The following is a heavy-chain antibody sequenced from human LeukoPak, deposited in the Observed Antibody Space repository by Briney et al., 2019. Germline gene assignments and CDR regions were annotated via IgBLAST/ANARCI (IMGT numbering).Heavy chain of an antibody. CDR3: ARGGDDILTGYYNYYYYYMDV. D-gene: IGHD3-9*01. Sequence: SQTLSLTCTVSGDSISSGDYYWSWIRQPAGKGLEWIGRISSSGSTNYNPSLKSRVTISVDTSKNQFSLKLSSVTAADTAVYYCARGGDDILTGYYNYYYYYMDVWGKGTTVTVSS. V-gene: IGHV4-61*02. J-gene: IGHJ6*03. CDR1: GDSISSGDYY. CDR2: ISSSGST.